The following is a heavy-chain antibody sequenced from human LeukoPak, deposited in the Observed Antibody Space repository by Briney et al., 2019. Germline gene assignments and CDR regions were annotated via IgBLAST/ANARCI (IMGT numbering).Heavy chain of an antibody. CDR3: AKGKRYCSSTSCAGYYYYMDV. CDR1: GFTFSSYS. D-gene: IGHD2-2*01. J-gene: IGHJ6*03. Sequence: GGSLRLSCAASGFTFSSYSMNWVRQAPGKGLEWVSYISSSSSTIYYADSVKGRFTISRDNAKNSLYLQMNSLRAEDTAVYYCAKGKRYCSSTSCAGYYYYMDVWGKGTTVTVSS. V-gene: IGHV3-48*01. CDR2: ISSSSSTI.